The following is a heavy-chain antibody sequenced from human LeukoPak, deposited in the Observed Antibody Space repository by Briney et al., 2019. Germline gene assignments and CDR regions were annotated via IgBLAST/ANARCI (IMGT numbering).Heavy chain of an antibody. CDR1: GGSISSSSYY. Sequence: PSETLSLTCTVSGGSISSSSYYWGWIRQPPGKGLEWIGSIYYSGSTYYNLSLKSRVTISVDTSKNQFSLKLSSVTTADTAVYYCARGEWDHDAFDIWGQGTMVTVSS. D-gene: IGHD1-26*01. CDR3: ARGEWDHDAFDI. CDR2: IYYSGST. V-gene: IGHV4-39*07. J-gene: IGHJ3*02.